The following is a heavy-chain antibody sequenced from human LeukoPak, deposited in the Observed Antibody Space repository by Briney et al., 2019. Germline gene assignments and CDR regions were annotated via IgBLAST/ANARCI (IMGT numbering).Heavy chain of an antibody. Sequence: VASVKVSCKASGFTFTNFGVIWVRQAPGQGLEWMGWISAYNGDTNYAQKFQGRVTITADESTSTAYMELSSLRSEDTAVYYCARDLSAGDSSGYYYYYYGMDVWGQGTTVTVSS. J-gene: IGHJ6*02. CDR2: ISAYNGDT. CDR3: ARDLSAGDSSGYYYYYYGMDV. V-gene: IGHV1-18*01. CDR1: GFTFTNFG. D-gene: IGHD3-22*01.